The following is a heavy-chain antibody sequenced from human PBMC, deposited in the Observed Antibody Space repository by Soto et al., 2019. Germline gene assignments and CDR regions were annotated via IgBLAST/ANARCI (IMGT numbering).Heavy chain of an antibody. J-gene: IGHJ4*02. CDR3: DSNRHGSKWNYFEL. D-gene: IGHD2-15*01. Sequence: PSSTXSLTGSVGVCCLSSSDYYLCWLRQPPGKVREWIGSIYYSGYTYYNSSLESRVTMSVDTSTNQFDLKLSSVTAEDTAVYYCDSNRHGSKWNYFELCGQRPLV. V-gene: IGHV4-39*01. CDR1: VCCLSSSDYY. CDR2: IYYSGYT.